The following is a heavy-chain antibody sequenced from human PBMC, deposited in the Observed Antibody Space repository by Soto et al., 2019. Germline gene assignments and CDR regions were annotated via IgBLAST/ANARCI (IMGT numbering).Heavy chain of an antibody. D-gene: IGHD3-10*01. J-gene: IGHJ4*02. CDR3: ASKLTFGSPSDY. CDR2: INHSGST. CDR1: GGSFSGYY. Sequence: SETLSLTCAVYGGSFSGYYWSWIRQPPGKGLERIGEINHSGSTNYNPSLKSRVTISVDTSKNQFSLKLSSVTAADTAVYCCASKLTFGSPSDYWGQGTLVTVSS. V-gene: IGHV4-34*01.